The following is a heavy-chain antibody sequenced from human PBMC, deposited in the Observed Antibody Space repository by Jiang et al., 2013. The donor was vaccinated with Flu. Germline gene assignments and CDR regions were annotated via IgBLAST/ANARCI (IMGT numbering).Heavy chain of an antibody. CDR2: IYYSGST. Sequence: LLKPSETLSLICTVSGGSIISSSYYWGWIRQPPGKGLEWIGTIYYSGSTFYNPSLKSRVTISVDTSKNQFSLRLSSVTAADTAVYYCARHVLRFLNHYYNAMDVWGQGTTVTVSS. CDR3: ARHVLRFLNHYYNAMDV. V-gene: IGHV4-39*01. CDR1: GGSIISSSYY. J-gene: IGHJ6*02. D-gene: IGHD3-3*01.